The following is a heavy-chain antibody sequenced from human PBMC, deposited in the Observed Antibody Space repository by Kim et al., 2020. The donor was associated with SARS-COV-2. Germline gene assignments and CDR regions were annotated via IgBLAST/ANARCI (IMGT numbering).Heavy chain of an antibody. D-gene: IGHD6-13*01. CDR3: ATQWGSSWYPNWFDP. J-gene: IGHJ5*02. Sequence: PSLTSRVTISVDTSKNQFSLKLSSVTAADTAVYYCATQWGSSWYPNWFDPWGQGTLVTVSS. V-gene: IGHV4-39*01.